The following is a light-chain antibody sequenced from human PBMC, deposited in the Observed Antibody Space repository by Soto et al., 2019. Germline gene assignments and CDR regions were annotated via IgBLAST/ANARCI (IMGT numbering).Light chain of an antibody. CDR1: SSNIGSGYD. V-gene: IGLV1-40*01. CDR2: HNS. Sequence: QSALTQPPSVSGAPGQRVTISCTGSSSNIGSGYDVHWYQQLPGTAPKVLIYHNSNRPSGVPDRFSGSKSGTSASLAITGLQAEDEADYYCQSYDNSLSTYVVFGGGTKVTVL. J-gene: IGLJ2*01. CDR3: QSYDNSLSTYVV.